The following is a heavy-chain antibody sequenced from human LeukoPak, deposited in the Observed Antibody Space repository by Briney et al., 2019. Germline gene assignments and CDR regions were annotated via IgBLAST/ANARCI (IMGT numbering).Heavy chain of an antibody. CDR1: GSNFNTYY. CDR2: IGQDGNEK. Sequence: GGSLRLSCTASGSNFNTYYMSWVRRAPGAGLEWVANIGQDGNEKNYVDSVKGRFTISRDNAKNSVFLQMNSLRAEDTAVYYCATDRQPSRYLGLWSWGPGTRVTVS. D-gene: IGHD4/OR15-4a*01. J-gene: IGHJ4*02. V-gene: IGHV3-7*01. CDR3: ATDRQPSRYLGLWS.